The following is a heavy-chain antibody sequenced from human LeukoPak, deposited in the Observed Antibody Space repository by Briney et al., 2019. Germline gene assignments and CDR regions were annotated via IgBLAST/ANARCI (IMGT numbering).Heavy chain of an antibody. D-gene: IGHD7-27*01. J-gene: IGHJ4*02. CDR1: GYTFSAYY. Sequence: ASVKVSCKASGYTFSAYYIHCLRQAPGQGLEWVGWTSVNTGDTKYAQKFQGRVTMTSDTSISTVYMELSRLTSDDTAIYYCARDPTRGDLSVYWGQGTLVIVSS. CDR2: TSVNTGDT. CDR3: ARDPTRGDLSVY. V-gene: IGHV1-2*02.